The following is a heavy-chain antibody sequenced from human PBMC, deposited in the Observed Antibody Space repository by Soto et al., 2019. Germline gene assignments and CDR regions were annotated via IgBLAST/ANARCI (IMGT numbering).Heavy chain of an antibody. CDR1: GGSMSSYY. CDR2: IYYSGST. Sequence: PSXTLSLTCTVSGGSMSSYYWSWIRQPPGKGLEWIGYIYYSGSTNYNPPLKSRVTISVDTSKNQFSLKLSSVTAADTAVYYCGIAAAGTWYFDYWGQGTLVTVSS. CDR3: GIAAAGTWYFDY. J-gene: IGHJ4*02. V-gene: IGHV4-59*01. D-gene: IGHD6-13*01.